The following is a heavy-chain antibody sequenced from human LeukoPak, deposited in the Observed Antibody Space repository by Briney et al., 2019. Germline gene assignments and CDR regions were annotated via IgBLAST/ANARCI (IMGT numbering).Heavy chain of an antibody. CDR1: GFTFSSYG. Sequence: PGGSLRLSCAASGFTFSSYGMHWVRQAPGKGLEWVAVIWYDGSNKYYADSVKGRFTISRDNSKNTLYLQMNGLRAEDTAVYYCARDISTVARDYFDYWGQGTLVTVSS. V-gene: IGHV3-33*01. CDR2: IWYDGSNK. D-gene: IGHD4-17*01. J-gene: IGHJ4*02. CDR3: ARDISTVARDYFDY.